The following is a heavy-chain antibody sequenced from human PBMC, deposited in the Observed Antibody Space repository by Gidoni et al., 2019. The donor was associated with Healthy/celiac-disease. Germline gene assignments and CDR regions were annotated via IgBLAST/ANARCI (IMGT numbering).Heavy chain of an antibody. V-gene: IGHV3-11*05. D-gene: IGHD6-13*01. Sequence: QVQLVESGGGLVKPGGSLSLSCAASGFTFSDYYKSWIRQAPGKGLGWVSYISSSSSYTNYEDSVKGRFTISRDNAKNSLYLQMNSRRAEDTAVYYCARFRIAAAGTFDYWGQGTLVIVSS. J-gene: IGHJ4*02. CDR2: ISSSSSYT. CDR1: GFTFSDYY. CDR3: ARFRIAAAGTFDY.